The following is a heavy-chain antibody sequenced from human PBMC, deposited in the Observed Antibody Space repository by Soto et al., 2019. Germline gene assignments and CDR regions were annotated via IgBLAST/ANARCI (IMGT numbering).Heavy chain of an antibody. CDR1: GFSLSNARMG. CDR3: ARIVGLYSGYDYGGYYYYGMDV. CDR2: IFSNDEK. J-gene: IGHJ6*02. D-gene: IGHD5-12*01. V-gene: IGHV2-26*01. Sequence: QVTLKESGPVLVKPTETLTLTCTVSGFSLSNARMGVSWIRQPPGKALEWLAHIFSNDEKSYSTSLKSRLTTSKHTSQSQVVLTMPNMDPVDPATYSCARIVGLYSGYDYGGYYYYGMDVRGQGTTVTVSS.